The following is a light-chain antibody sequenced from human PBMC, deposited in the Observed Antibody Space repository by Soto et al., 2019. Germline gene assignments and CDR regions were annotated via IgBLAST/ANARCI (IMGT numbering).Light chain of an antibody. J-gene: IGKJ4*02. CDR2: DAS. CDR3: QQYDSSST. Sequence: DIQMTQSPSTLSASVGDRVTITWRASQSISSWLAWYQQKPGKAPKLLIYDASSLESGVPSRFSGSGSGTEFTLTISSLQPDDSATYYCQQYDSSSTFGGGTKVDIK. V-gene: IGKV1-5*01. CDR1: QSISSW.